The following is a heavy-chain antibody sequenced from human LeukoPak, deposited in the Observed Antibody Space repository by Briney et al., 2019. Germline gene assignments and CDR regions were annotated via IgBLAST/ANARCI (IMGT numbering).Heavy chain of an antibody. D-gene: IGHD3-16*01. J-gene: IGHJ2*01. V-gene: IGHV3-48*01. CDR2: ISSSSSTI. CDR1: GFTFSSYS. CDR3: ARAWRSSFTYWYFDL. Sequence: GGSLRLSCAASGFTFSSYSMNWVRQAPGKGLEWVSYISSSSSTIYYADSVKGRFTISRDNSKNTLYLQMNSLRAEDTAVYYCARAWRSSFTYWYFDLGRGTLVTVSS.